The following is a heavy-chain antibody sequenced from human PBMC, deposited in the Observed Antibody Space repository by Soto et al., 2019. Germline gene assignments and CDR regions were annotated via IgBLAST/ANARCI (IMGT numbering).Heavy chain of an antibody. D-gene: IGHD3-22*01. J-gene: IGHJ4*02. Sequence: ASVKVSCQASGYTFTSYGISWVRQAPGQGLEWMGWISAYNGNTNYAQKLQGRVTMTTDTSTSTAYMELRSLRSDDTAVYYCARESYYDSSGYYLSDYWGQGTLVTVSS. CDR2: ISAYNGNT. CDR3: ARESYYDSSGYYLSDY. V-gene: IGHV1-18*01. CDR1: GYTFTSYG.